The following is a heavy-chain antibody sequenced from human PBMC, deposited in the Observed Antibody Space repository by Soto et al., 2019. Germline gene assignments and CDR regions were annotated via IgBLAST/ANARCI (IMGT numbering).Heavy chain of an antibody. CDR3: PHLPMIKLGFLY. V-gene: IGHV2-5*02. Sequence: QITLKESGPTLVKPTQTLTLTRTFSGFSLSTSGVGVGWIRQPPGKALEWLALIYWDDDKRYSPSLKSRLTITKDTSKNQVVLTMTNMDPVDTATYYCPHLPMIKLGFLYWGQGTLVTVSS. CDR2: IYWDDDK. J-gene: IGHJ4*02. CDR1: GFSLSTSGVG. D-gene: IGHD3-22*01.